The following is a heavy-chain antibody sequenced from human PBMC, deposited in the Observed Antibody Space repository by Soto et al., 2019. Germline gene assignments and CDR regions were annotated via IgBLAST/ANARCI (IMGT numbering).Heavy chain of an antibody. V-gene: IGHV4-59*08. J-gene: IGHJ4*02. CDR3: ARHPGYYDVLTGYSTYYFDY. Sequence: SETLSLTCTVSGGSINYYYWGWIRQPPGKGLEWIGYIYYRGNTNYNPSLKSRVTISLDTSKNQISLKLSSVTAADTAVYYCARHPGYYDVLTGYSTYYFDYWGQGILVT. CDR1: GGSINYYY. D-gene: IGHD3-9*01. CDR2: IYYRGNT.